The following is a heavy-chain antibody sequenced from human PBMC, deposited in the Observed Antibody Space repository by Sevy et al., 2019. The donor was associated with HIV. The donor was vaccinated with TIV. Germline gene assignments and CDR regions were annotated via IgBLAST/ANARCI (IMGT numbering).Heavy chain of an antibody. Sequence: SETLSLTCTVSGDSISSFYWSWVRQPAGKGLEWLGRIYFGGSPNYNPSLKSRVTMSLDTSENQVSLKVSSVTAADTAVYYCATAYKWNAAMHTWGQGTLVTVSS. D-gene: IGHD1-1*01. V-gene: IGHV4-4*07. CDR1: GDSISSFY. CDR3: ATAYKWNAAMHT. J-gene: IGHJ4*02. CDR2: IYFGGSP.